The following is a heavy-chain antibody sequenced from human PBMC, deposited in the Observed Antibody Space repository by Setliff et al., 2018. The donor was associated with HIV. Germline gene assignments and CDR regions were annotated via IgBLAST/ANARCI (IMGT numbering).Heavy chain of an antibody. V-gene: IGHV4-59*01. D-gene: IGHD1-26*01. CDR1: GGSISSYY. CDR2: IYYSGST. J-gene: IGHJ6*03. Sequence: SETLSLTCTVSGGSISSYYWSWIRQPPGEGLEWIGYIYYSGSTNYNPSLKSRVTISVDTSKNQFSLKLSSVTAADTAVYYCARGLGGSYYYYYYMDVWGKGTTVTVSS. CDR3: ARGLGGSYYYYYYMDV.